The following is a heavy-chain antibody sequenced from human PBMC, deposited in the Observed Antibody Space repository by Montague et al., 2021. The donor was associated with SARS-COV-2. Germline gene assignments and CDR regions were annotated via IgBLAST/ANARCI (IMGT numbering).Heavy chain of an antibody. D-gene: IGHD1-26*01. CDR1: GASISNPTYS. CDR3: VREGGSMTFDY. J-gene: IGHJ4*02. V-gene: IGHV4-61*02. CDR2: MFTSGST. Sequence: TLSLTCPVSGASISNPTYSWGWIRQPAGKELEWIGRMFTSGSTTYNPSLKSRVTISVDTSKNQFSLRLNSVTAADTAVYYCVREGGSMTFDYWGQGILVTVSS.